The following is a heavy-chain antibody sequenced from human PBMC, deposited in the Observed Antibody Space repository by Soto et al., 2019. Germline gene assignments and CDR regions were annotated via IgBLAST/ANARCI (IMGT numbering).Heavy chain of an antibody. CDR2: ISSSGSTI. CDR3: ARGRGYCGGTNCYLDY. Sequence: TGGSLRLSCAASGFSFSSHSMKWVRQAPGKGLEWVSYISSSGSTIYYADSVKGRFTISRDNAKNSLYLQMNSLRDDDTAVYYCARGRGYCGGTNCYLDYWGQGALVTVS. V-gene: IGHV3-48*02. CDR1: GFSFSSHS. J-gene: IGHJ4*02. D-gene: IGHD2-21*01.